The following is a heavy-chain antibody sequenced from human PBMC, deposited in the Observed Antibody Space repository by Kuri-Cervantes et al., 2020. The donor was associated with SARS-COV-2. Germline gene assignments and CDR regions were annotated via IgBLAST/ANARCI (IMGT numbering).Heavy chain of an antibody. J-gene: IGHJ4*02. CDR3: ARSQHNSYGYYY. CDR1: GYTFTSYY. CDR2: INPSGGST. V-gene: IGHV1-46*01. Sequence: ASVKVSCKASGYTFTSYYMHWVRQAAGQGLEWMGIINPSGGSTSYAQKFQGRVTMTRDTSTSTAYMELSRLRSDDTAVYYCARSQHNSYGYYYWGQGPLVTVSS. D-gene: IGHD5-18*01.